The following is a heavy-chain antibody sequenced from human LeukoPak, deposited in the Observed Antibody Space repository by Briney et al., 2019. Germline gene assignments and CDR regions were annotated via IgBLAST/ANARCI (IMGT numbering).Heavy chain of an antibody. Sequence: GASVKVSCKASGYTFTSYGISWVRQAPGQGLEWMGWISAYNGNTNYAQKLQGRVTMTTDTSTSTAYMELRSLRSDDTAVYYCARDRPAYCSSGSCYPGYYYYGMDVWGQGTTVTVSS. V-gene: IGHV1-18*01. D-gene: IGHD2-15*01. CDR2: ISAYNGNT. CDR3: ARDRPAYCSSGSCYPGYYYYGMDV. J-gene: IGHJ6*02. CDR1: GYTFTSYG.